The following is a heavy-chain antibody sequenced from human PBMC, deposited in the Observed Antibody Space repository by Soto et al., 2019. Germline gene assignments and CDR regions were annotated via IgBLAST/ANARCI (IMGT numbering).Heavy chain of an antibody. CDR2: IKYDGSEI. CDR1: GFTFSSFA. V-gene: IGHV3-7*03. D-gene: IGHD6-19*01. J-gene: IGHJ4*02. Sequence: GGSLRLSCAASGFTFSSFALSWVRLRPGNGLEWVANIKYDGSEIYYVDSVKGRFTISRDNAKNTLHLQMSSLRVEDTAIYYCVNSYAARGWYEGSDYWGRGTVVTVSS. CDR3: VNSYAARGWYEGSDY.